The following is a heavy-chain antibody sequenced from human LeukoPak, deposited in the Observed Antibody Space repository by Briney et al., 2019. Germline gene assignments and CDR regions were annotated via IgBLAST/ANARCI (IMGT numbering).Heavy chain of an antibody. Sequence: GGSLRLSCVASGFTFEDYGMSWVRQAPGKGLEWVAGINCDGGNKGYADSVKGRFTISRDNSRNSLHLQMNNLKAEDTALYYCARGSYGHYGGFAYWGQGTLVTVSS. CDR2: INCDGGNK. D-gene: IGHD4-17*01. CDR3: ARGSYGHYGGFAY. CDR1: GFTFEDYG. V-gene: IGHV3-20*04. J-gene: IGHJ4*02.